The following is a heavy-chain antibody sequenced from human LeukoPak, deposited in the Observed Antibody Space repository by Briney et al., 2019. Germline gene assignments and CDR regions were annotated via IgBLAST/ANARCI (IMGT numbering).Heavy chain of an antibody. D-gene: IGHD2-2*01. CDR1: GGSISSGGYY. V-gene: IGHV4-30-2*02. CDR2: IYHSGST. Sequence: SETLSLTCTVSGGSISSGGYYWSWIRQPPGKGLEWIGYIYHSGSTYYNPSLKSRVTISVDRSKNQFSLKLSSVTAADTAVYYCARYCSSTSCYAEAFDIWGQGTMVTVSS. J-gene: IGHJ3*02. CDR3: ARYCSSTSCYAEAFDI.